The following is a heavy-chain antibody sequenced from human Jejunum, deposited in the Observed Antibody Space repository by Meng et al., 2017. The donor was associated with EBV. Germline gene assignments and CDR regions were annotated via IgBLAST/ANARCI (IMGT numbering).Heavy chain of an antibody. Sequence: QGQEWGAGPFGPSEPLSLTCAVYGGSFSDYYWSWIRQPPGKGLEWIGEIDHSGRTNYNPSLKSRVTLSLLTSKDHFSLRLSSVSAADTAVYYCVRSVAGSDLSRCWGYWGQGTLVTVSS. CDR2: IDHSGRT. J-gene: IGHJ4*02. CDR3: VRSVAGSDLSRCWGY. CDR1: GGSFSDYY. D-gene: IGHD3-16*01. V-gene: IGHV4-34*01.